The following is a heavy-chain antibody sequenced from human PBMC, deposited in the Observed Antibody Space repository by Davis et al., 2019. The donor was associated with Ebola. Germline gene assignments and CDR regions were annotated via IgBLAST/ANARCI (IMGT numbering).Heavy chain of an antibody. CDR3: VRDVGFDY. V-gene: IGHV3-21*01. J-gene: IGHJ4*02. CDR1: GFTFSSYS. CDR2: ISSSSSYI. Sequence: GESLKISCAASGFTFSSYSMNWVRQAPGKGLEWVSSISSSSSYIYYADSVKGRFTISRDNAKNSLYLQMNSLRAEDTAVYYCVRDVGFDYWGQGTLVTVSS.